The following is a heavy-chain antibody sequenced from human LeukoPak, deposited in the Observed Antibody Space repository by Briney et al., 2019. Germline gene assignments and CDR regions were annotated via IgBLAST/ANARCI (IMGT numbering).Heavy chain of an antibody. V-gene: IGHV5-51*01. CDR3: ARQGYDILTGQANWFDP. CDR1: GYSFTSYW. D-gene: IGHD3-9*01. CDR2: IYPGDSDT. Sequence: GESLKISCKGSGYSFTSYWIGWVRQLPGKGLEWMGIIYPGDSDTRYSPSFQGQVTISADKSNSPAYLQWSSLKASDTAMYYCARQGYDILTGQANWFDPWGQGTLVTVSS. J-gene: IGHJ5*02.